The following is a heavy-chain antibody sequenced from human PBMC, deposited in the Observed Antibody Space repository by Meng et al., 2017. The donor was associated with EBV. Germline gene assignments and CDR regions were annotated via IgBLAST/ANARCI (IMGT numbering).Heavy chain of an antibody. Sequence: QVQLVQSWAEVKKPGAPVKVSCKSSGYTFTSYDINWVRQATGQGLEWMGWINPNSGNTGYAQKFQGRVTMTRNTSISTAYMELSSLRSEDTAVYYCARGRGVYCNGGSCYPGWFDPWGQGTLVTVSS. J-gene: IGHJ5*02. V-gene: IGHV1-8*01. CDR3: ARGRGVYCNGGSCYPGWFDP. CDR2: INPNSGNT. CDR1: GYTFTSYD. D-gene: IGHD2-15*01.